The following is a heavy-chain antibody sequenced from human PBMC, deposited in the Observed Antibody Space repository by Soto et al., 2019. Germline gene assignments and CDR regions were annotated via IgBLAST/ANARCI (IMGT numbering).Heavy chain of an antibody. CDR2: ISHSGDT. CDR1: GGSISRDGYS. J-gene: IGHJ4*02. Sequence: SSETLSLTCAVSGGSISRDGYSWSWIRQPPGKGLEWIGYISHSGDTYYKSSLKSRVTISVDRSTNQLSLNLSSVTAADTAVYYCARVRGGGYDSRDYWGPGTLVTVSS. D-gene: IGHD5-12*01. CDR3: ARVRGGGYDSRDY. V-gene: IGHV4-30-2*01.